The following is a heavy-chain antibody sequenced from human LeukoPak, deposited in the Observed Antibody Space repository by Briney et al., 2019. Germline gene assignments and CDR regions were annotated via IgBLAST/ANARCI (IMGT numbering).Heavy chain of an antibody. CDR1: RFTFDDYA. D-gene: IGHD4-17*01. CDR2: ISWNSGSI. Sequence: PGGSLRLSCAASRFTFDDYAMHWVRQAPGKGLEWVSGISWNSGSIGYADSVKGRFTISRDHAKNSLYLQMNSLRAEDTALYYCAKDFDYGDYYFDYWGQGTLVTVSS. J-gene: IGHJ4*02. CDR3: AKDFDYGDYYFDY. V-gene: IGHV3-9*01.